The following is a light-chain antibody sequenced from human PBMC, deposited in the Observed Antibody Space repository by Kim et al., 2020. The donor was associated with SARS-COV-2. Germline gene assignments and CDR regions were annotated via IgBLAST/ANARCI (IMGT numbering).Light chain of an antibody. Sequence: QWVTLPCAGSSSNIEVGDDVHWYQQLPGTAPNLLIYGNSNRPSGVPDRFSGSKSGTSASLAITGLQAEDEADYYCQSYDSSLSGGVFGGGTQLTVL. CDR2: GNS. J-gene: IGLJ3*02. CDR1: SSNIEVGDD. CDR3: QSYDSSLSGGV. V-gene: IGLV1-40*01.